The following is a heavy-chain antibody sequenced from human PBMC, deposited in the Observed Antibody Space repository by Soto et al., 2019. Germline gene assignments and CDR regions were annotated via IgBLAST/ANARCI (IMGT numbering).Heavy chain of an antibody. Sequence: GGSPALSCEAPGFSVSDYAMGWARPAPGKGLEWVSVISESGGSTHYADSVRGRFTVSRDNSKNSLSLRMNSLRDEDTAVYFCAKRSPYSSGWYSPIFDYWGQGALVTVSS. V-gene: IGHV3-23*01. D-gene: IGHD6-13*01. J-gene: IGHJ4*02. CDR2: ISESGGST. CDR1: GFSVSDYA. CDR3: AKRSPYSSGWYSPIFDY.